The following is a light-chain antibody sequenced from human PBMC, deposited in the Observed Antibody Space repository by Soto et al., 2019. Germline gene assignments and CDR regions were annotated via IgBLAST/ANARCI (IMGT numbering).Light chain of an antibody. CDR2: EAT. CDR1: SSDIGSSNL. CDR3: CSYAGSNTYV. J-gene: IGLJ1*01. V-gene: IGLV2-23*01. Sequence: QSVLTQPASVSGSPGQSITISCTGTSSDIGSSNLVSWYQDHPGKAPKLIIYEATQRPSGISYRFSGSKPGNTASLTISGLQAEDEADYYCCSYAGSNTYVFGTGTKVTVL.